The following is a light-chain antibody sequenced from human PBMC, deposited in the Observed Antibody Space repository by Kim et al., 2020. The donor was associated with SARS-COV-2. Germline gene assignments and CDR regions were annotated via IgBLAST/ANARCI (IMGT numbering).Light chain of an antibody. CDR1: QTVT. CDR2: EVS. J-gene: IGKJ4*01. CDR3: QQYNALPLT. Sequence: EVVLTQSPATLSLSPGERATLSCGASQTVTLAWYQQKRGRAPRLLIYEVSTRATGIPDRFSGSGSGTDFTLTISRLEPEDFAVYYCQQYNALPLTFGGGTKVDIK. V-gene: IGKV3D-20*01.